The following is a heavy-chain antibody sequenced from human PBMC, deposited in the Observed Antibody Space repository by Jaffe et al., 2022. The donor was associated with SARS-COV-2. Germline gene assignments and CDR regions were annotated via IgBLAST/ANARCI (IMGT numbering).Heavy chain of an antibody. Sequence: EVQLVESGGGLVQPGGSLRLSCAASGFTFSSYWMHWVRQAPGKGLVWVSRINSDGSSTSYADSVKGRFTISRDNAKNTLYLQMNSLRAEDTAVYYCARGRPKYSYGFRGIFPTDYYGMDVWGQGTTVTVSS. D-gene: IGHD5-18*01. J-gene: IGHJ6*02. CDR3: ARGRPKYSYGFRGIFPTDYYGMDV. CDR2: INSDGSST. V-gene: IGHV3-74*01. CDR1: GFTFSSYW.